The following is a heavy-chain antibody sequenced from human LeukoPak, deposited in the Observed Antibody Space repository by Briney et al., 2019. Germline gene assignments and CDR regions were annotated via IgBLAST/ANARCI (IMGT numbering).Heavy chain of an antibody. V-gene: IGHV3-74*01. D-gene: IGHD2-2*01. J-gene: IGHJ4*02. CDR1: GYAFSSYW. CDR3: AKDSLNCSSTSCYDSPSDY. Sequence: GGSLRLSCAASGYAFSSYWMHWVRQAPGKGLVWVSRIDTDGSITSYADSVKGRFTISRDNAKNTLYLQMNSLRAVDTAVYYCAKDSLNCSSTSCYDSPSDYWGQGTLVTVSS. CDR2: IDTDGSIT.